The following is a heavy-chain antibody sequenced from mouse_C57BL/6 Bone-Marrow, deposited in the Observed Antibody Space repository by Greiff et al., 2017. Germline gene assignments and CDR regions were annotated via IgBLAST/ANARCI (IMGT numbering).Heavy chain of an antibody. V-gene: IGHV4-1*01. CDR3: ARQRTLHWSFDV. Sequence: EVQLQQSGGGLVQPGGSLKLSCAASGIAFSRYWMSWVRRAPGKGLEWIGEINPDSSTINYAPSLKDKFIISRDNAKNTLYLQMSKVRSEDTALYYCARQRTLHWSFDVWGTGTTVTVSS. CDR1: GIAFSRYW. J-gene: IGHJ1*03. CDR2: INPDSSTI.